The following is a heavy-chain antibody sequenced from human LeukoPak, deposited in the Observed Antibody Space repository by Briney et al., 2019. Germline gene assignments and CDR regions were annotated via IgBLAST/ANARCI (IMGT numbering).Heavy chain of an antibody. Sequence: ASAKVSCKASGYTFTSYYMHWVRQAPGQGLEWMGIINPSGGSTSYAQKFQGRVTMTRDTSTSTVYMELSSLRSEDTAVYYCARDCIPDGYPDYWGQGTLVTVSS. J-gene: IGHJ4*02. CDR3: ARDCIPDGYPDY. V-gene: IGHV1-46*01. CDR1: GYTFTSYY. D-gene: IGHD5-24*01. CDR2: INPSGGST.